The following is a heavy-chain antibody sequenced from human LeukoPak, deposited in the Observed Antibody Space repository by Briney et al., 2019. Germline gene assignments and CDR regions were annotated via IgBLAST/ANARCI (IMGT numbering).Heavy chain of an antibody. D-gene: IGHD2-21*02. CDR1: GYSISSGYY. Sequence: SETLSLTCTVSGYSISSGYYWGWIRQPPGKGLEWIGSIYHSGSTYYNPSLKSRVTISVDTSKNQFSLKLSSVTAADTAVYYCARVLGHIVVVTARENYFDYWGQGTLVTVSS. J-gene: IGHJ4*02. V-gene: IGHV4-38-2*02. CDR2: IYHSGST. CDR3: ARVLGHIVVVTARENYFDY.